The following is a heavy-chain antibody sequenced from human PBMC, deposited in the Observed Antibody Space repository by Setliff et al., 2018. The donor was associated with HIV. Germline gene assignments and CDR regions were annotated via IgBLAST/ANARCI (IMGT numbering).Heavy chain of an antibody. CDR3: ARVGSCSGGDCYFFDH. V-gene: IGHV3-11*05. CDR2: ISSSSSYT. D-gene: IGHD2-15*01. CDR1: GFTFSDYY. Sequence: GGSLRLSCAASGFTFSDYYMSWIRQAPGKGLEWVSYISSSSSYTNYADSVKGRFTISRDNAKDSLFLQMNSLRAEDTAVYYCARVGSCSGGDCYFFDHWGQGTLVTVSS. J-gene: IGHJ4*02.